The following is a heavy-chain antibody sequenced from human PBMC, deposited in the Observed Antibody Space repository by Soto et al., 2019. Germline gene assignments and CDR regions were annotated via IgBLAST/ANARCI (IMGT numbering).Heavy chain of an antibody. CDR2: IWYDGGQK. Sequence: GGSLRLSCAASGFSFGGHHMHWLRQAPGKGLEWVSIIWYDGGQKYYADAVKGRFTVSRDNSKNILYLQMDSLRVEDTAVYYCTTETNLSFDYWGQGALVTVSS. CDR3: TTETNLSFDY. CDR1: GFSFGGHH. V-gene: IGHV3-33*01. J-gene: IGHJ4*02.